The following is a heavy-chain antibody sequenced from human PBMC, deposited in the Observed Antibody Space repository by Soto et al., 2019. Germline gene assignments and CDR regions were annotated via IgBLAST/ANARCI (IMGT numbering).Heavy chain of an antibody. V-gene: IGHV5-51*01. J-gene: IGHJ6*02. CDR1: GYTFTNYW. CDR2: IYPGDPDT. Sequence: GEPLKISCKGSGYTFTNYWIGWVRQMPGKGLEWMGIIYPGDPDTKYNPSFQGQVTISADKSITTTYLRWTSLKASDTAIYYCAASIFYYGMDVWGQGTTVTVSS. CDR3: AASIFYYGMDV.